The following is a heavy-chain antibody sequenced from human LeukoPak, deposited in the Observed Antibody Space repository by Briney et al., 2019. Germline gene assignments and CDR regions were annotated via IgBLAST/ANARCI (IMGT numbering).Heavy chain of an antibody. CDR1: GFTFSSYA. Sequence: GGSLRLSCAASGFTFSSYAMSWVRQAPGKGLEWVSAISGSGGSTYYADSVKGRFTISRDNSKNTLYLQMNSLRAEDTAVYYCAKGIVVPAPMGFYYYYGMDVWGQGTTVTVSS. CDR2: ISGSGGST. J-gene: IGHJ6*02. V-gene: IGHV3-23*01. CDR3: AKGIVVPAPMGFYYYYGMDV. D-gene: IGHD2-2*01.